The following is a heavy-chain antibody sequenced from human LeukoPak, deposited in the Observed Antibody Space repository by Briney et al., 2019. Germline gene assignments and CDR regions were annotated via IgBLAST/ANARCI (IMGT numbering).Heavy chain of an antibody. D-gene: IGHD5-18*01. V-gene: IGHV4-34*01. CDR2: ITHSGST. J-gene: IGHJ6*03. Sequence: SETLSLTCAVYGGSFSGYYWSWIRQPPGKGLEWIGEITHSGSTNYNPSLKSRVTISVDTSKNQFSLKLSSVTAADTAVYYCARGRRSRGYSYGYYYYMDVWGKGTTVTVSS. CDR3: ARGRRSRGYSYGYYYYMDV. CDR1: GGSFSGYY.